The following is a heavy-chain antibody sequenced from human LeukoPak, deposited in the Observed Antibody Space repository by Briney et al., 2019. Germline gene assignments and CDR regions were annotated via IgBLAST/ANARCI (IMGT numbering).Heavy chain of an antibody. D-gene: IGHD3-22*01. CDR1: GFTFSSRDW. J-gene: IGHJ6*03. CDR3: AKGYDSTYYYYYFMDV. CDR2: LKQDGSEK. V-gene: IGHV3-7*03. Sequence: GSLRLSCVASGFTFSSRDWMTWVRQAPGKGLEGVANLKQDGSEKNYVDSVKGRFTISRDNAKNSVDLQMNSLRVEDTAVYYCAKGYDSTYYYYYFMDVWGKGTTVTVSS.